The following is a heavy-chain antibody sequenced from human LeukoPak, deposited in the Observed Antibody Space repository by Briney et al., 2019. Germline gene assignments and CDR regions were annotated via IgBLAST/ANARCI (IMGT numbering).Heavy chain of an antibody. V-gene: IGHV4-34*01. D-gene: IGHD3-9*01. J-gene: IGHJ4*02. CDR3: ARGNILTGYCFDF. CDR1: GGSITGYY. CDR2: IHYTGAT. Sequence: SETLSLTCAVYGGSITGYYWSWIRQTPGRGLEWVGEIHYTGATSYNPSLKSRATISTDPSKNPFSLRLSSVTAADTAVYYCARGNILTGYCFDFWGQGALVTVSS.